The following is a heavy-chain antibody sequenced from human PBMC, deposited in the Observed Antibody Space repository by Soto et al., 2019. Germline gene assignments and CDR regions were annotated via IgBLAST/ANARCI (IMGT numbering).Heavy chain of an antibody. CDR3: AHGYCSSSRCHPYFYDEMDV. Sequence: QISLKESGPTLVKPTQTLTLTCTFSGFSLSTSGVGLGWIRQPPGEALEWLALIYWDGDKRYSPSLKIRLTITKNTSKTPVVLAMTNKDPVDTGTYYCAHGYCSSSRCHPYFYDEMDVWCQGTPVTVSS. J-gene: IGHJ6*02. CDR1: GFSLSTSGVG. CDR2: IYWDGDK. V-gene: IGHV2-5*02. D-gene: IGHD2-2*03.